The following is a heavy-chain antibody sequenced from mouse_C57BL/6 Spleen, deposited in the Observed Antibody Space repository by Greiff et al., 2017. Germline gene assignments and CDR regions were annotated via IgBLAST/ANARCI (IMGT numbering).Heavy chain of an antibody. J-gene: IGHJ2*01. V-gene: IGHV1-18*01. D-gene: IGHD1-1*01. CDR3: ARSVAGNFDY. CDR1: GYTFTDYN. CDR2: INPNNGGT. Sequence: VQLQQSGPELVKPGASVKIPCKASGYTFTDYNMDWVKQSHGKSLEWIGDINPNNGGTIYNQKFKGKATLTVDKSSSTAYMELRSLTSEDTAVYYCARSVAGNFDYWGQGTTRTVSS.